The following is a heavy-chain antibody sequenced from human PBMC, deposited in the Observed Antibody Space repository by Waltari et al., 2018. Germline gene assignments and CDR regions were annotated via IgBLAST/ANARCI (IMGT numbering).Heavy chain of an antibody. CDR2: IWYDGSNK. CDR1: GFTFRNSG. J-gene: IGHJ4*02. Sequence: QVQVVESGGGVVQPGRSLRLSCAASGFTFRNSGMPWVRQAPGKGLEWVAIIWYDGSNKYYADSVKGRFTISRDNSKNTLYLQLNSLRADDTAIYYCARGGLAAAGVDYWGQGTLVTVSS. CDR3: ARGGLAAAGVDY. V-gene: IGHV3-33*01. D-gene: IGHD6-13*01.